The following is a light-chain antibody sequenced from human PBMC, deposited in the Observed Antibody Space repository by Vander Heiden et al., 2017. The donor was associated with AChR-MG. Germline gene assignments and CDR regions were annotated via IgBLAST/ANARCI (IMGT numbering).Light chain of an antibody. J-gene: IGKJ2*01. CDR3: HQTHALPYT. CDR2: GTS. V-gene: IGKV1-39*01. Sequence: DIQMTQSPSSLSAFVGDTVTIICRASQSIGSKLNWYQRKPGKAPNLLVSGTSSLQSGVPSRFSGSGSGTDFTLTISRLQPEDFATYYCHQTHALPYTFGQGTKLEIK. CDR1: QSIGSK.